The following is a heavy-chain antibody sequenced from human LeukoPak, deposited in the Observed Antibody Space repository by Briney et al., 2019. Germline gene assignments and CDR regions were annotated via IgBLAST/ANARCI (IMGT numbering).Heavy chain of an antibody. Sequence: VASVKVSCKASGGTFSSYAISWVRQAPGQGLEWMGRIIPILGIANYAQKFQGRVTITADKSTSTAYMELRSLRSDDTAVYYCARFLESVDYCSSTSCRYYGMDVWGQGTTVTVSS. CDR2: IIPILGIA. J-gene: IGHJ6*02. D-gene: IGHD2-2*01. CDR3: ARFLESVDYCSSTSCRYYGMDV. V-gene: IGHV1-69*04. CDR1: GGTFSSYA.